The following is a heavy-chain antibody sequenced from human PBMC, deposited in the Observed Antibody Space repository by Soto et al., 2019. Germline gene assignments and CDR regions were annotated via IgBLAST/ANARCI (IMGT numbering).Heavy chain of an antibody. CDR2: IYYSGST. J-gene: IGHJ4*02. CDR1: GGSISSSTYY. D-gene: IGHD2-15*01. CDR3: ARHARGSCYS. V-gene: IGHV4-39*01. Sequence: QLQLQESGPGLVKPSETLSLICTVSGGSISSSTYYWGWIRQPPGKGLEWIGNIYYSGSTYYNPSIKSRVTISVDTSKNQFSLKLRSVTAADTAMYFCARHARGSCYSWGQGTLVTVSS.